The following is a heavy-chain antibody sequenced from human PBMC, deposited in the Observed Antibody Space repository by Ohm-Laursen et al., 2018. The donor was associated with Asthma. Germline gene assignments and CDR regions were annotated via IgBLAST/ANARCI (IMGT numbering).Heavy chain of an antibody. CDR1: GYTFRSYS. Sequence: ASVKVSCKVSGYTFRSYSLHWVRQAPGQGLEWIGIINPNGGATSYAQMLQGRVTMTRDTSTSTVYMELSSLRSGDTAVYYCALSYYDSSGRYYYYGMDVWGQGTTVTVSS. J-gene: IGHJ6*02. D-gene: IGHD3-22*01. CDR3: ALSYYDSSGRYYYYGMDV. V-gene: IGHV1-46*04. CDR2: INPNGGAT.